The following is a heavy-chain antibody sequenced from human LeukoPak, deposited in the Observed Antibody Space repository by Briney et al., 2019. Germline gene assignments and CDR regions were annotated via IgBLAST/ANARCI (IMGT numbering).Heavy chain of an antibody. J-gene: IGHJ5*02. V-gene: IGHV1-18*01. CDR3: ARLSRYTIFGVVREGWFDP. Sequence: ASVKVSCKASGYTFTSYGISWVRQAPGQGLEWMGWISAYNGNTNYAQKLQGRATMTTDTSTSTAYMELRSLRSDDTAVYYCARLSRYTIFGVVREGWFDPWGQGTLVTVSS. CDR1: GYTFTSYG. CDR2: ISAYNGNT. D-gene: IGHD3-3*01.